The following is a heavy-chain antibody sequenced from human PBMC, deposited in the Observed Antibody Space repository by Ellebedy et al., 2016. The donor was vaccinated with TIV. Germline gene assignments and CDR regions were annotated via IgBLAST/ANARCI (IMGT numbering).Heavy chain of an antibody. CDR1: EFTFSHYW. J-gene: IGHJ4*02. Sequence: GGSLRLXXVASEFTFSHYWMSWVRQAPGKGLEWVANIKEDGSERNYVDSVKGRFTISRDNAKNSLYLLMNSLRAEDTAVYYCARGGSDFDYWGQGTLVIASS. CDR3: ARGGSDFDY. CDR2: IKEDGSER. V-gene: IGHV3-7*01.